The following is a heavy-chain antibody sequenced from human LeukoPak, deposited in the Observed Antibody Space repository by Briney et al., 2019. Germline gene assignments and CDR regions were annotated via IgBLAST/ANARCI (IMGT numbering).Heavy chain of an antibody. D-gene: IGHD5-18*01. CDR2: INHSGST. Sequence: SETLSLTCAVYGASFSGYYWSWIRQPPGKGLEWIGEINHSGSTNYNPSLKSRVTISVDTSKNQFSQKLSSVTATDTAVYYCARGRESTAIVYGMDVWGQGTTVTVSS. CDR3: ARGRESTAIVYGMDV. CDR1: GASFSGYY. J-gene: IGHJ6*02. V-gene: IGHV4-34*01.